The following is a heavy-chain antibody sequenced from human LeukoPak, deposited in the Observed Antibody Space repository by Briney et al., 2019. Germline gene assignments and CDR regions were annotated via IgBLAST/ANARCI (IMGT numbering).Heavy chain of an antibody. D-gene: IGHD3-10*01. J-gene: IGHJ4*02. Sequence: GGSLRLSCAASGLTFSIYAMSWVRQAPGKGLEWVSTISDSGDTTYYADSVKGRFTISRDNSKNTLYLQMNSLRAEDTAVYYCAKDIGITMVRGVIGHFDYWGQGTLVTVSS. CDR2: ISDSGDTT. V-gene: IGHV3-23*01. CDR3: AKDIGITMVRGVIGHFDY. CDR1: GLTFSIYA.